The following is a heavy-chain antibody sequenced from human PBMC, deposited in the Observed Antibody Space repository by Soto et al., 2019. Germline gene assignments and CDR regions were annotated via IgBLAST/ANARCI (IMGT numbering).Heavy chain of an antibody. CDR3: ARDHIYSNYVWLDP. CDR1: GFTFSSYS. V-gene: IGHV3-21*01. Sequence: RLSCAASGFTFSSYSMNWVRQAPGKGLEWVSSISSSSSYIYYADSVKGRFTISRDNAKNSLYLQMNSLRAEDTAVYYCARDHIYSNYVWLDPWGQGTLVTVYS. D-gene: IGHD4-4*01. CDR2: ISSSSSYI. J-gene: IGHJ5*02.